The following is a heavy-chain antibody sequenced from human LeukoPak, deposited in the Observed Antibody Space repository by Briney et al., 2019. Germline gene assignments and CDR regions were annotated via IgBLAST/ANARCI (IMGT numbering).Heavy chain of an antibody. Sequence: PGGSLRLSCAASGFTFSSYAMSWVRQAPGKGLEWVSAISGSGGSTYYADSVKGRFTISRDNSKNTLYLQMNSLRAEDTAVYYCAKSKDWLSFPYYFDYWGQGTLVTVSS. CDR3: AKSKDWLSFPYYFDY. CDR1: GFTFSSYA. D-gene: IGHD3/OR15-3a*01. CDR2: ISGSGGST. V-gene: IGHV3-23*01. J-gene: IGHJ4*02.